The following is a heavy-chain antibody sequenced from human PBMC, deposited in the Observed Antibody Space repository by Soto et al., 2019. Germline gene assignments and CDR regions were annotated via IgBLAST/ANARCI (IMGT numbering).Heavy chain of an antibody. D-gene: IGHD3-22*01. CDR2: ISWNSGSI. J-gene: IGHJ4*02. Sequence: SLRLSGAASVFTFDDYAMHWVRQAPGKGLEWVSGISWNSGSIGYADSVKGRFTISRDNAKNSLYLQMNSLRAEDTALYYCAKAYYYDSSGYYYFDYWGQGTLVTVSS. CDR1: VFTFDDYA. V-gene: IGHV3-9*01. CDR3: AKAYYYDSSGYYYFDY.